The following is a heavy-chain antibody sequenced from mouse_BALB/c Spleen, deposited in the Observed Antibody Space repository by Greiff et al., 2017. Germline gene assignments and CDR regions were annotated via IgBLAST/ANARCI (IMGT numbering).Heavy chain of an antibody. V-gene: IGHV14-4*02. J-gene: IGHJ4*01. CDR1: GFNIKDYY. D-gene: IGHD2-2*01. CDR3: NAGYGSYAMDY. Sequence: VQLKESGAELVRSGASVKLSCTASGFNIKDYYMHWVKQRPEQGVEWIGWIDPENGDTEYAPKFQGKATMTADTSSNTAYLQLSSLTSEDTAVYYCNAGYGSYAMDYWGQGTSVTVSS. CDR2: IDPENGDT.